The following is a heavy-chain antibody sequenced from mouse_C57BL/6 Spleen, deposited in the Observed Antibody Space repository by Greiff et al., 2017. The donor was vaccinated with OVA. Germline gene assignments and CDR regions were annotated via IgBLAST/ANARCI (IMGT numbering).Heavy chain of an antibody. CDR2: ISYDGSN. CDR3: ARENYDVGGFAY. Sequence: EVQVVESGPGLVKPSQSLSLTCSVTGYSITSGYYWNWIRQFPGNKLEWMGYISYDGSNNYNPSLKNRISITRDTSKNQFFLKLNSVTTEDTATYYCARENYDVGGFAYWGQGTLVTVSA. CDR1: GYSITSGYY. J-gene: IGHJ3*01. V-gene: IGHV3-6*01. D-gene: IGHD2-4*01.